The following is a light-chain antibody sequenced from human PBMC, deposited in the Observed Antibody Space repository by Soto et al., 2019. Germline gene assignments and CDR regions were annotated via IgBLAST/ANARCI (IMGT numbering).Light chain of an antibody. CDR1: QSISSW. Sequence: DIQMTQSPSTLSASVGDRVTITCRASQSISSWLAWYQQKPGKAPKLLIYDASSLESGVPSRFSGSASGTEFTLTISSLQPDDFATYYCQQYNSYSTFGQGTKGDIK. J-gene: IGKJ1*01. CDR2: DAS. V-gene: IGKV1-5*01. CDR3: QQYNSYST.